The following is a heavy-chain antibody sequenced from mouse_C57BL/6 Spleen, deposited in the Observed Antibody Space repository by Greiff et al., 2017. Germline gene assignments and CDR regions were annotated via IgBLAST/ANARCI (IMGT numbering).Heavy chain of an antibody. CDR2: IDPSDSYT. CDR3: ARSYYGSSGY. J-gene: IGHJ2*01. V-gene: IGHV1-50*01. Sequence: QVQLQQPGAELVKPGASVKLSCKASGYTFTSYWMQWVKQRPGQGLEWIGEIDPSDSYTNYNQKFKGKATLTVDTSSSTAYMQLSSLTSEDSAVYYCARSYYGSSGYWGQGTTLTVSS. CDR1: GYTFTSYW. D-gene: IGHD1-1*01.